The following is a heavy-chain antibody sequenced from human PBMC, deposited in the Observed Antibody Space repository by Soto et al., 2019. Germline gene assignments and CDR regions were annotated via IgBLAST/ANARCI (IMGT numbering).Heavy chain of an antibody. Sequence: PSETLSLTCTVSGGSISSSSYYWGWIRQPPGKGLEWIGSIYYSGSTYYNPSLKSRVTISVDTSKNQFSLKLSSVTAADTAVYYCARHLGGFLTGYYIRGYYYYGMDVWGQGTTVTVSS. J-gene: IGHJ6*02. CDR2: IYYSGST. CDR3: ARHLGGFLTGYYIRGYYYYGMDV. CDR1: GGSISSSSYY. V-gene: IGHV4-39*01. D-gene: IGHD3-9*01.